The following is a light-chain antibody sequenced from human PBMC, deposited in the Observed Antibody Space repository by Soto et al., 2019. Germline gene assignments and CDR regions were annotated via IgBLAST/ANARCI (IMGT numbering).Light chain of an antibody. CDR3: HQYYSAPLT. J-gene: IGKJ4*01. CDR2: WAA. Sequence: DIVMTQSPDSLAVALGAMATINCKSIQTIFSRSNNKHYIGWYQQKPGQPPKRLISWAATRESGVPDRFSGSGSGLAFTLTISSLPAEDVAVYYCHQYYSAPLTFGGGTKVEIK. CDR1: QTIFSRSNNKHY. V-gene: IGKV4-1*01.